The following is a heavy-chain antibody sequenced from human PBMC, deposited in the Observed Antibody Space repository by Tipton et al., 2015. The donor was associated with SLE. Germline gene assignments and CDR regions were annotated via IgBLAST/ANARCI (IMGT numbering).Heavy chain of an antibody. CDR1: NGSISYHY. J-gene: IGHJ4*02. D-gene: IGHD1-26*01. Sequence: TLSLTCTVSNGSISYHYWSWIRQPPGKGLEYIGYVSYSGVTNSNPSLQSRVTMSIDASKNQFSLKLNSVTPADTAVYYCASSATAWSLLNYRGQGTQVTVSS. CDR3: ASSATAWSLLNY. V-gene: IGHV4-59*11. CDR2: VSYSGVT.